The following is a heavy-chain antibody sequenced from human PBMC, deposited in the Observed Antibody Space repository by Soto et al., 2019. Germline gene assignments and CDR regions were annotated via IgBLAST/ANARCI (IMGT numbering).Heavy chain of an antibody. CDR3: ARDLGYCNSSGCFRNWFDP. CDR1: GYSFRTHG. J-gene: IGHJ5*02. Sequence: QVQLVKSGAEVKTPGASVKVSCRASGYSFRTHGISWVRQAPGQGLEWMGWISTYDGKTNFPQKFQGRITMTTETSTSTAYMELRSLRSDDTAVYFCARDLGYCNSSGCFRNWFDPWGQGNLVNVSS. CDR2: ISTYDGKT. V-gene: IGHV1-18*01. D-gene: IGHD2-15*01.